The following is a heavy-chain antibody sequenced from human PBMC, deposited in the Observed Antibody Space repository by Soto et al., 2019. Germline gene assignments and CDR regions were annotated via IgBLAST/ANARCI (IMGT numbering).Heavy chain of an antibody. V-gene: IGHV1-2*02. Sequence: QVQLVQSGAEVKKPGASVKVSCKASGYTFTDYYMHWVRQAPGQGLEWMGWINPNTGDTKYAQQFQGRVTMTRDTSISTAYMELSNLRSDDTAVYYCASHDPGARFDPWGQGTLVIVSS. CDR2: INPNTGDT. J-gene: IGHJ5*02. CDR3: ASHDPGARFDP. CDR1: GYTFTDYY. D-gene: IGHD1-1*01.